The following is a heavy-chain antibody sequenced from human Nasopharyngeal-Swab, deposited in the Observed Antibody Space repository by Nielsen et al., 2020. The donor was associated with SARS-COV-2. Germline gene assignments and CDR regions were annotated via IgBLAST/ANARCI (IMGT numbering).Heavy chain of an antibody. CDR1: GFTFSDYY. CDR3: ASRDATYYDILTGYQALYYFDY. Sequence: GGSLRLSCAASGFTFSDYYMSWIRQAPGKGLDWVSYISSSGSTIYYADSVKGRFTISRDNAKNSLYLQMNSLRAEDTAVYYCASRDATYYDILTGYQALYYFDYWGQGTLVTVSS. D-gene: IGHD3-9*01. CDR2: ISSSGSTI. V-gene: IGHV3-11*01. J-gene: IGHJ4*02.